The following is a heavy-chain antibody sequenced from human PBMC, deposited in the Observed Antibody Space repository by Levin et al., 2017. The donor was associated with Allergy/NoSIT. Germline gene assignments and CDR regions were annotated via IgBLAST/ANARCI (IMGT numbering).Heavy chain of an antibody. CDR3: ARVGYHDSSGYQAPFDS. Sequence: PSETLSLTCAVYGGSFSGYYWTWIRQSPGKGLEWIGEINHTGTTNYNPSLKSRVTISVDTSKNQFSLKLTSVTAADTAVFYCARVGYHDSSGYQAPFDSWGQGTLVTVSS. V-gene: IGHV4-34*01. CDR2: INHTGTT. CDR1: GGSFSGYY. J-gene: IGHJ4*02. D-gene: IGHD3-22*01.